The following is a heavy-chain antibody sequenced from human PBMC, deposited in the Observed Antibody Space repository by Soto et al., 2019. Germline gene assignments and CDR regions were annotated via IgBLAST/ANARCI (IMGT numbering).Heavy chain of an antibody. CDR1: GFTFSSYA. Sequence: GGSLRLSCAASGFTFSSYAIHWVRQAPGKGLEWVAVISYDGSNKYEADSVKGRFTISRDNSKNTLYLQMNSLRAEDAAVYYCAKKALSDSSGYSYVPIWFDHWGQGTLVTVSS. J-gene: IGHJ5*02. D-gene: IGHD3-22*01. CDR3: AKKALSDSSGYSYVPIWFDH. CDR2: ISYDGSNK. V-gene: IGHV3-30*18.